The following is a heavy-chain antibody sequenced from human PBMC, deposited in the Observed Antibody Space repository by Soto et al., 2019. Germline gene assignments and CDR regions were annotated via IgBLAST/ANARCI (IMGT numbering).Heavy chain of an antibody. D-gene: IGHD1-26*01. CDR2: ISYDGSKE. CDR1: GFTFNSYA. CDR3: ARELLRGDYGLDV. V-gene: IGHV3-30-3*01. J-gene: IGHJ6*02. Sequence: QVQLVESGGGVVQPGKSLRLSCAASGFTFNSYAMHWVRQAPGKGLEWVSVISYDGSKEYYADSVKGRVTISRDNSKNTLYLQMNSLGAEDTAVYYCARELLRGDYGLDVWGQGTTVTVSS.